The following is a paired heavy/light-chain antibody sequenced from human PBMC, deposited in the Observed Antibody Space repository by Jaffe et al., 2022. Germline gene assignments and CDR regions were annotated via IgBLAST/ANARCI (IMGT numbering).Light chain of an antibody. J-gene: IGKJ2*01. Sequence: EIVLTQSPATLSLSPGERATLSCRASQSVSSYLAWYQQKPGQAPRLLIYDASNRATGIPARFSGSGSGTDFTLTISSLEPEDFAVYYCQQRSNWPPLYTFGQGTKLEIK. CDR2: DAS. CDR3: QQRSNWPPLYT. V-gene: IGKV3-11*01. CDR1: QSVSSY.
Heavy chain of an antibody. CDR2: IYYSGST. J-gene: IGHJ6*03. CDR3: ARSYYYGSGSYLILNYYMDV. Sequence: QVQLQESGPGLVKPSETLSLTCTVSGGSISSYYWSWIRQPPGKGLEWIGYIYYSGSTNYNPSLKSRVTISVDTSKNQFSLKLSSVTAADTAVYYCARSYYYGSGSYLILNYYMDVWGKGTTVTVSS. CDR1: GGSISSYY. V-gene: IGHV4-59*01. D-gene: IGHD3-10*01.